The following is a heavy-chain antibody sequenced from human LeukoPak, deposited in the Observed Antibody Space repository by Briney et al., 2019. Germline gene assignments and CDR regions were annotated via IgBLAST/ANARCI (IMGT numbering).Heavy chain of an antibody. D-gene: IGHD1-26*01. CDR2: IYYSGST. J-gene: IGHJ6*02. Sequence: SETLSLTCTVSGVSVSSGSYYWSWRRQPPGRGLDWRVYIYYSGSTNYNPSLKSRVTISVDTSKNQFSLKLSSVTAADTAVYYCAFSGAKVSSYYYGMDVWGQGTTVTVSS. V-gene: IGHV4-61*01. CDR3: AFSGAKVSSYYYGMDV. CDR1: GVSVSSGSYY.